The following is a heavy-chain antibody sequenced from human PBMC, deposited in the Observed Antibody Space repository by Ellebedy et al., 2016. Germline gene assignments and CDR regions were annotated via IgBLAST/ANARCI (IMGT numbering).Heavy chain of an antibody. V-gene: IGHV3-21*01. CDR3: ARVPHESGDPVAFYHYYAMDV. CDR1: GFPFDTYI. Sequence: GESLKISCAASGFPFDTYIMNWVRPAPGKGLEWVSSIDSSSRHIYNADSVQGRFTISRDNAKNSLYLQMSSLRAEDTAVYYCARVPHESGDPVAFYHYYAMDVWGQGTTVTVSS. CDR2: IDSSSRHI. D-gene: IGHD4-17*01. J-gene: IGHJ6*02.